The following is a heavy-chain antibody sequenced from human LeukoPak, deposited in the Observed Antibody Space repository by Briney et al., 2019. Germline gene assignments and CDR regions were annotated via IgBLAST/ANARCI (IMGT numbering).Heavy chain of an antibody. CDR1: GGTFSSYA. J-gene: IGHJ3*02. Sequence: GASVKVSCKASGGTFSSYAISWVRQAPGQGLEWMGWISAYNGNTNYAQKLQGRVTMTTDTSTSTAYMELRSLRSDDTAVYYCARDQDSAFDIWGQGTMVTVSS. CDR3: ARDQDSAFDI. CDR2: ISAYNGNT. D-gene: IGHD2-15*01. V-gene: IGHV1-18*01.